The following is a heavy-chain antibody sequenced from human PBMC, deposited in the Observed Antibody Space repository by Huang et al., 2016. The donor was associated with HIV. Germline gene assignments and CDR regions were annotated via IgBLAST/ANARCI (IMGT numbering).Heavy chain of an antibody. J-gene: IGHJ4*02. CDR1: GGSIRSDNYY. Sequence: QLQLQESGPGLVKPSETLSLTCTVSGGSIRSDNYYWGWIRQPPGKGLEWIGLIYYSGITYYNPSLKRRVTITVDTSKNHFSLRMRSVTAADTAVYYCARLPGSITMIRGVITDPYWGQGTLVTVSS. V-gene: IGHV4-39*02. CDR2: IYYSGIT. D-gene: IGHD3-10*01. CDR3: ARLPGSITMIRGVITDPY.